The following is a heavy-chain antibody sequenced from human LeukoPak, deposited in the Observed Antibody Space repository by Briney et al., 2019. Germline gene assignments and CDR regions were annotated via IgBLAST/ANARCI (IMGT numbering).Heavy chain of an antibody. CDR3: ARAQQWVDAFDI. V-gene: IGHV3-33*01. D-gene: IGHD6-19*01. CDR2: IWYDGSDK. Sequence: PGGSLRLSCAASGFTFSSSGMHWVRQAPGKGLEWVAVIWYDGSDKYYADSVKGRFTISRDNSKNTLYLQMNSLRAEDTAVYYCARAQQWVDAFDIWGQGTMVTVSS. CDR1: GFTFSSSG. J-gene: IGHJ3*02.